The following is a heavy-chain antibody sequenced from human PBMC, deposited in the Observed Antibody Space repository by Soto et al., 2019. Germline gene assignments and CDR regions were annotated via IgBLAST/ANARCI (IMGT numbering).Heavy chain of an antibody. CDR1: GYTFTIYY. CDR3: ARGLIANDILTGLDY. V-gene: IGHV1-46*03. CDR2: INPSGGST. J-gene: IGHJ4*02. Sequence: ASVKVSCKASGYTFTIYYMHWVRQAPGQGLEWMGIINPSGGSTSYAQKFQGRVTMTRDTSTSTVYMELSSLRSEDTAVYYCARGLIANDILTGLDYWGQGTLVTVSS. D-gene: IGHD3-9*01.